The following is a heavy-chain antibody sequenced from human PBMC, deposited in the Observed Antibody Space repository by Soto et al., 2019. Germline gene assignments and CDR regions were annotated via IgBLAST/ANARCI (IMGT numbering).Heavy chain of an antibody. CDR1: GFTFNNAW. Sequence: GGSLRLSCAASGFTFNNAWMNWVRQAPGKGLEWVGRIKSKTAGGTIDYAAPVKGRFTISRDDSKNTLYLQMNSLKTEDTAVYYCVVVVAASTPWLDYWGQGALVTVSS. D-gene: IGHD2-15*01. J-gene: IGHJ4*02. V-gene: IGHV3-15*01. CDR3: VVVVAASTPWLDY. CDR2: IKSKTAGGTI.